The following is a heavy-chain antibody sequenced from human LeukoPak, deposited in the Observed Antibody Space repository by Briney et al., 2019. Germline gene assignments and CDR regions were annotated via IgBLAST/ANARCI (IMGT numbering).Heavy chain of an antibody. V-gene: IGHV1-69*13. CDR3: ARGVRSSGTYYVDY. J-gene: IGHJ4*02. Sequence: SVKVSCKASGGTFSSYAISWVRQAPGQGLEWMGGIIPILRTANYAQKFQGRLTITADESTSAAYMELSSLRSEDTAVYFCARGVRSSGTYYVDYWGQGTPVSVSS. CDR1: GGTFSSYA. D-gene: IGHD1-26*01. CDR2: IIPILRTA.